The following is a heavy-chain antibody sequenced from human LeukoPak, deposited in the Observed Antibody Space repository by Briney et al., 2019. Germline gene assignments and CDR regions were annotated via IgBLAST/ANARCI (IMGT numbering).Heavy chain of an antibody. D-gene: IGHD3-16*02. CDR3: ARRRRDYVWGSYRYPFDY. J-gene: IGHJ4*02. V-gene: IGHV4-34*01. CDR2: INHSGST. Sequence: GSLRLSCAASGFTFSSYGMHWVRQPPGKGLEWIGEINHSGSTNYNPSLKSRVTISVDTSKNQFSLKLSSVTAADTAVYYCARRRRDYVWGSYRYPFDYWGQGTLVTVSS. CDR1: GFTFSSYG.